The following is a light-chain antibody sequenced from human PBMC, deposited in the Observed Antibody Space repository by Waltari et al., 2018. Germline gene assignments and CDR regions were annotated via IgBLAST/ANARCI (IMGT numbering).Light chain of an antibody. CDR3: QQYGNWPPQYT. CDR2: GAS. J-gene: IGKJ2*01. Sequence: EIDLTQSPATLSVSPGERVTVSCRASQTVGTNLAWYPQKPGQAPRLLIYGASTRATGGPARFSGSGSETDFTLTVNSLQSGDLAVYYCQQYGNWPPQYTFGQGTKLEL. V-gene: IGKV3-15*01. CDR1: QTVGTN.